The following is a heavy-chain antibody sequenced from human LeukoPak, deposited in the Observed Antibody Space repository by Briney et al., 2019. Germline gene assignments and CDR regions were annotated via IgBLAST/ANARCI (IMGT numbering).Heavy chain of an antibody. V-gene: IGHV3-23*01. CDR3: AKYPSYDFWSGPVDY. Sequence: GGSLRLSCAVSGFTFSSYAMSWVRQAPGKGLEWVSAISGSGGSTYYADSVKGRFTISRDNSKNTLYLQMNSLRAEDTAVYYCAKYPSYDFWSGPVDYWGQGTLVTVSS. CDR1: GFTFSSYA. CDR2: ISGSGGST. D-gene: IGHD3-3*01. J-gene: IGHJ4*02.